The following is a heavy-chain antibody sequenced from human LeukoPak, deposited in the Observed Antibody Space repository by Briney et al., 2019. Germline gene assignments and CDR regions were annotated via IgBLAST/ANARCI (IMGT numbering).Heavy chain of an antibody. V-gene: IGHV4-31*03. CDR1: DGSLNSDNYY. CDR2: IYYTGRT. D-gene: IGHD1-1*01. J-gene: IGHJ4*02. Sequence: SETLSLTCSVSDGSLNSDNYYWSWIRQHPGKGLEWIGFIYYTGRTYYNPSLKSRLTISIDTSRNLFSLHLSSVTAADTAVYYCARNTEGLANGDYWGQGNLVSVSS. CDR3: ARNTEGLANGDY.